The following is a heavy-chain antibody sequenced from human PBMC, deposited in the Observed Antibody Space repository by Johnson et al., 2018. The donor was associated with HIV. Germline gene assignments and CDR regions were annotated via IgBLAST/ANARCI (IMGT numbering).Heavy chain of an antibody. Sequence: QVQLVESGGGVVRPGGSLRLSCAASGFTFSSYAMHWVRQAPAKGLEWVAIISYDGGDKDYADSVKGRFTIPRDSSKNTLYLQMNSLRVEDTAVYYCAKEGSISTWAFDIWCQGTMFTVSS. CDR3: AKEGSISTWAFDI. J-gene: IGHJ3*02. CDR1: GFTFSSYA. D-gene: IGHD2-2*01. V-gene: IGHV3-30*04. CDR2: ISYDGGDK.